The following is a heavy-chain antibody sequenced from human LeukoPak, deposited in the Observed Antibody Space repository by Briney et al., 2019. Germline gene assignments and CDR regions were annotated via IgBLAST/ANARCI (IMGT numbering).Heavy chain of an antibody. CDR1: GFTFSSYG. D-gene: IGHD1-26*01. CDR2: IRYDGSNK. CDR3: AREETPGSYYGGRLGY. Sequence: PGGSLRLSCAASGFTFSSYGMHWVRQAPGKGLEWVAFIRYDGSNKYYADSVKGRFTISRDNAKNSLYLQMNSLRAEDTAVYYCAREETPGSYYGGRLGYWGQGTLVTVSS. V-gene: IGHV3-30*02. J-gene: IGHJ4*02.